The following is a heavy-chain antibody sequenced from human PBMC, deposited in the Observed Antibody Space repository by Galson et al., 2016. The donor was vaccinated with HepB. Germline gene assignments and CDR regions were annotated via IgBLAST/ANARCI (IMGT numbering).Heavy chain of an antibody. V-gene: IGHV1-3*01. Sequence: SVKVSCKASGYTFTSYAMHWVRQAPGQRLEWMGWINAGNGNTKYSQKFQGRVTITRDTSASTAYMELSSLRSEETAVYYCARDRSSWPHYYYYMDVWGKGTTVTVSS. D-gene: IGHD6-13*01. J-gene: IGHJ6*03. CDR1: GYTFTSYA. CDR3: ARDRSSWPHYYYYMDV. CDR2: INAGNGNT.